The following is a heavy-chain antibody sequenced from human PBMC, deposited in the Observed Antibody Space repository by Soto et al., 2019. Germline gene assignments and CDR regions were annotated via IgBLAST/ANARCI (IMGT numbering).Heavy chain of an antibody. D-gene: IGHD3-22*01. Sequence: GGSLRLSCAASGFTFSGSAMHWVRQASGKGLEWVGRIRSKANSYATAYAASVKGRFTISRDDSKNTAYLQMNSLKTEDTAVYYCTRQRYYYDSSGYFWHFDYWGQGTLVTV. CDR1: GFTFSGSA. CDR3: TRQRYYYDSSGYFWHFDY. V-gene: IGHV3-73*01. CDR2: IRSKANSYAT. J-gene: IGHJ4*02.